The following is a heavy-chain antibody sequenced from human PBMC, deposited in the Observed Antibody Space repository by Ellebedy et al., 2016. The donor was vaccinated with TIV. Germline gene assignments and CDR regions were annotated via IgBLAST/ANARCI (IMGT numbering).Heavy chain of an antibody. J-gene: IGHJ4*02. CDR3: AKGSSSGFSYDRVGYQY. CDR1: GFSFGSFA. D-gene: IGHD3-22*01. V-gene: IGHV3-23*01. Sequence: GGSLRLSCAGSGFSFGSFAMHWVRQAPGKGLEWLSVINGAGDNTYIADSVRGRFAIARDNSKSTLFRQMNRLRVDDTAVYYCAKGSSSGFSYDRVGYQYWGQGTLVAVSS. CDR2: INGAGDNT.